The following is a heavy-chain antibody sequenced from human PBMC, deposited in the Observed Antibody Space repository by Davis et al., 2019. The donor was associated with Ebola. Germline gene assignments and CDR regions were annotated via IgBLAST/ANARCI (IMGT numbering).Heavy chain of an antibody. V-gene: IGHV3-23*01. D-gene: IGHD2-15*01. Sequence: GESLKISCAASGFTFSSYAMSWVRQAPGKGLEWVSAISGSGGSTYYADSVKGRFTISRDNSKSTLYLQMNSLRAEDTAVYYCAKDWKTDFVVVVAATDYGMDVWGQGTTVTVSS. CDR3: AKDWKTDFVVVVAATDYGMDV. CDR2: ISGSGGST. CDR1: GFTFSSYA. J-gene: IGHJ6*02.